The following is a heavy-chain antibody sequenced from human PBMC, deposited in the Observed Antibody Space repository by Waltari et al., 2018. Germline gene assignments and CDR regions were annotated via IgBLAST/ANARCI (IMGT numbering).Heavy chain of an antibody. CDR2: IKEDGSDK. D-gene: IGHD3-3*01. CDR1: GFTFNNYW. Sequence: EVQLVESGGGLVQPGGSLRLSCAASGFTFNNYWMSWVRQAPGKGLEVGANIKEDGSDKHYVESVKVRFTISRDNAKNSLYLQMNSLRAEDTAVYYCARDAMRDGDFDYWGQGALVTVSS. J-gene: IGHJ4*02. V-gene: IGHV3-7*01. CDR3: ARDAMRDGDFDY.